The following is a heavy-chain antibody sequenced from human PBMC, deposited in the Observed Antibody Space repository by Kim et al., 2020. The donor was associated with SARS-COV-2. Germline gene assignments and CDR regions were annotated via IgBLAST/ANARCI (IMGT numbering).Heavy chain of an antibody. V-gene: IGHV4-39*02. CDR2: IYYSGST. Sequence: SETLSLTCTVSGGSISSSSYYWGWIRQPPGKGLEWIGSIYYSGSTYYNPSLKSRFTISVDTSKNQCSLKLSSVTAADTAVYYCARESPELGLGYFDYWGQGTMVTVSS. J-gene: IGHJ4*02. CDR1: GGSISSSSYY. D-gene: IGHD6-13*01. CDR3: ARESPELGLGYFDY.